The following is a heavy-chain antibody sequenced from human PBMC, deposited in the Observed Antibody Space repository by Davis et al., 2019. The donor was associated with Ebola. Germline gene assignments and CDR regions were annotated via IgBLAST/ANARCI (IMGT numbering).Heavy chain of an antibody. CDR2: TYYRSKWYN. Sequence: SQTLSLTCAISGDSVSSNSAAWNWIRQSPSRGLEWLGRTYYRSKWYNDYAVSVKSRITINPDTSKNQFSLQLNSVTPEDAAVYYCARDRSDYYDSSGYPDDAFDIWGQGTMVTVSS. CDR3: ARDRSDYYDSSGYPDDAFDI. CDR1: GDSVSSNSAA. V-gene: IGHV6-1*01. J-gene: IGHJ3*02. D-gene: IGHD3-22*01.